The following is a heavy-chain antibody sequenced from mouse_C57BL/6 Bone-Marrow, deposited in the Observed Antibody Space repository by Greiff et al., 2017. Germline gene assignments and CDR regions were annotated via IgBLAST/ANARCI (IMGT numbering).Heavy chain of an antibody. J-gene: IGHJ3*01. V-gene: IGHV1-81*01. CDR1: GYTFTSYG. CDR2: IYPRSGNT. Sequence: VQGVESGAELARPGASVKLSCKASGYTFTSYGISWVKQRTGQGLEWIGEIYPRSGNTYYNEKFKGKATLTADKSSSTAYMELRSLTSEDSAVYFCARRGVFAYWGQGTLVTVSA. CDR3: ARRGVFAY.